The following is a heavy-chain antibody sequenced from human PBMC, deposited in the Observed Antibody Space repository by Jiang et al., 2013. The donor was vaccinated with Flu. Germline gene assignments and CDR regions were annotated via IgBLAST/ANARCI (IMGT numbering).Heavy chain of an antibody. CDR1: GFTFSSYA. CDR3: AKDFPGGRPVLRFLEWLPTDAFDI. J-gene: IGHJ3*02. Sequence: EVQLVESGGGLVQPGGSLRLSCAASGFTFSSYAMSWVRQAPGKGLEWVSAISGSGGSTYYADSVKGRFTISRDNSKNTLYLQMNSLRAEDTAVYYCAKDFPGGRPVLRFLEWLPTDAFDIWGQGTMVTVSS. CDR2: ISGSGGST. V-gene: IGHV3-23*04. D-gene: IGHD3-3*01.